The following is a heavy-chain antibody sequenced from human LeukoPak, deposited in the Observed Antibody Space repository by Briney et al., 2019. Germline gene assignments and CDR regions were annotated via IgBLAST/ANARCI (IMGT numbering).Heavy chain of an antibody. J-gene: IGHJ5*02. CDR1: GGSISSYY. CDR3: AREELLWFGSSWFDP. Sequence: SETLSLTCTVSGGSISSYYWSWIRQPAGKGLEWIGRIYTSGSTNYNPSLKSRVTMSVDTSKNQFSLKLSSVTAADTAVYYCAREELLWFGSSWFDPWGQGTLVTVSS. CDR2: IYTSGST. V-gene: IGHV4-4*07. D-gene: IGHD3-10*01.